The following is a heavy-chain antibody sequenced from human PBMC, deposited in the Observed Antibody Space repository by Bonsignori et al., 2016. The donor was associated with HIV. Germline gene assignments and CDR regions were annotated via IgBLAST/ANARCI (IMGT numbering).Heavy chain of an antibody. J-gene: IGHJ4*02. CDR2: IKQDGSEK. Sequence: GGSLRLSCAASGLSFSSFWMSWVRQAPGKGLEWVANIKQDGSEKYYVDSVKGRFTISRDNAKNSLYLQMNSLRAEDTAVYYCASIFEIAVGIYYLDYWGQGTLVTVSS. CDR3: ASIFEIAVGIYYLDY. D-gene: IGHD3-10*01. CDR1: GLSFSSFW. V-gene: IGHV3-7*03.